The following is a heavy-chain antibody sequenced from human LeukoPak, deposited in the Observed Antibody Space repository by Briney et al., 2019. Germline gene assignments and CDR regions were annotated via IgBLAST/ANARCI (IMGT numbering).Heavy chain of an antibody. Sequence: GGSLRLSCAASGFTFSSYSMNWVRQAPGKGLEWVSSIGSSSYIYYADSVKGRFTISRDNAKNSLYLQMNSLRAEDTAVYYCASQVVPAANSVDYWGQGTLVTVSS. CDR3: ASQVVPAANSVDY. CDR1: GFTFSSYS. J-gene: IGHJ4*02. D-gene: IGHD2-2*01. CDR2: IGSSSYI. V-gene: IGHV3-21*01.